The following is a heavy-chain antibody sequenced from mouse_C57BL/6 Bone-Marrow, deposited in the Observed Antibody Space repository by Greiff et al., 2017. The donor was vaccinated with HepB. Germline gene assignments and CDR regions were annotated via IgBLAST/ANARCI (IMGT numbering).Heavy chain of an antibody. CDR3: TRGDGSSVAY. J-gene: IGHJ3*01. Sequence: QVQLQHSGAELVRPGASVTLSCKASGYTFTDYEMHWVKQTPVHGLEWIGAIDPETGGTAYNQKFKGKAILTADKSSSTAYMELRSLTSEDSAVYYCTRGDGSSVAYWGQGTLVTVSA. D-gene: IGHD1-1*01. V-gene: IGHV1-15*01. CDR2: IDPETGGT. CDR1: GYTFTDYE.